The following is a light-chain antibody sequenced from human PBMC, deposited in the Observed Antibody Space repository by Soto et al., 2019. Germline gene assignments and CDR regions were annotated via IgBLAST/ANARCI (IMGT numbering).Light chain of an antibody. CDR3: QQVNSYLDT. J-gene: IGKJ4*01. CDR2: AAS. Sequence: DIPLTQSPSLLSASVGDRVTITCRASQDISSYLAWYQQKPGRAPEHLIYAASTLQSGVPSRFSGSGSGTDFTLTISSLQPEDVATYYCQQVNSYLDTFGGGTKVDIK. CDR1: QDISSY. V-gene: IGKV1-9*01.